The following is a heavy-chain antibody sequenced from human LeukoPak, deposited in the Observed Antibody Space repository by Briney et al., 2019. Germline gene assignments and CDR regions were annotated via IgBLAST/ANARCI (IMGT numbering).Heavy chain of an antibody. Sequence: VASVKVSCKASGYTFTGYYMHWVRQAPGQGLERMGWINPNSGGTNYAQKFQGRVTMTRDTSISTAYMELSRLRSDDTAVYYCARGRENYYDSSGCLDYWGQGTLVTVSS. D-gene: IGHD3-22*01. CDR2: INPNSGGT. CDR3: ARGRENYYDSSGCLDY. CDR1: GYTFTGYY. V-gene: IGHV1-2*02. J-gene: IGHJ4*02.